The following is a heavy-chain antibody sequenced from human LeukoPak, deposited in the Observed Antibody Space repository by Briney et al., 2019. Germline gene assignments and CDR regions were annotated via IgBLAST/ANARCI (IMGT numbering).Heavy chain of an antibody. J-gene: IGHJ6*02. CDR1: GGSISSYY. CDR2: IYYSGST. V-gene: IGHV4-59*08. CDR3: ARRVLRSDYYYYYYGMDV. Sequence: NPSETLSLTCTVSGGSISSYYWSWIRQRPGKGLEWIGYIYYSGSTNYNPSLKSRVTISVDTSKNQFSLKLSSVTAADTAVYYCARRVLRSDYYYYYYGMDVWGQGTTVTVSS. D-gene: IGHD3-16*01.